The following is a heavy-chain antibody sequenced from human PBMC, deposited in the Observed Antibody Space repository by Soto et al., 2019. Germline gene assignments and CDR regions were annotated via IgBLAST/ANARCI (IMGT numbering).Heavy chain of an antibody. V-gene: IGHV3-74*01. J-gene: IGHJ2*01. D-gene: IGHD3-3*01. Sequence: GXLRLSCAASGFTLSNFWMHWVRQVPGKGLVWVSRINDEGSRTKYSDSVEGRLTISRDTAKNTLYLQMDSLRVEDTAVYYCVRDHHDYDFWSGNPRGYFDLSGRGNLFTVSS. CDR1: GFTLSNFW. CDR3: VRDHHDYDFWSGNPRGYFDL. CDR2: INDEGSRT.